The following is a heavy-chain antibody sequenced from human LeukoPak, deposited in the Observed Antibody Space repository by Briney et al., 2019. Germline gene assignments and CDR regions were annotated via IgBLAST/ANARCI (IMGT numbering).Heavy chain of an antibody. J-gene: IGHJ4*02. CDR2: IYYSGST. CDR1: GGSFSGYY. CDR3: ATARGYAYGPFDY. D-gene: IGHD3-16*01. Sequence: SETLSLTCAVYGGSFSGYYWSWIRQPPGKGLEWIGYIYYSGSTNYNPSLKSRVTIPVDTSKNQFSLRLRSVTAADTAVYYCATARGYAYGPFDYWGQGTLVTVSS. V-gene: IGHV4-59*01.